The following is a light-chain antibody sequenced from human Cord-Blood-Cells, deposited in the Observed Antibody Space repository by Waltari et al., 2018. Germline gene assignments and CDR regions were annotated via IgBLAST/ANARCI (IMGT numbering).Light chain of an antibody. J-gene: IGKJ1*01. CDR2: LGS. CDR3: MQALQTPWT. V-gene: IGKV2-28*01. CDR1: QSLLHSNGYNY. Sequence: IVMTQSPLSLPVPPGEPASISCRSSQSLLHSNGYNYLDWDLQKPGQSPQLLIYLGSNRASGVPDRFSGSGSGTDFTLKISRVEAEDVGVYYCMQALQTPWTFGQGTKVEIK.